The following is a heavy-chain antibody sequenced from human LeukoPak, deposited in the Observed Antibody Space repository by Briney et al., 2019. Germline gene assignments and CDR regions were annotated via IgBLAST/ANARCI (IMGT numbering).Heavy chain of an antibody. V-gene: IGHV1-69*01. Sequence: ASVKVSCKASGGTFSSYAISWVRQAPGQGLEWMGGIIPIFGTANYAQKFQGRVTITADESTSTAYMELSSLRSEDTAVYHCARAPRNSSTMLDFWGQGTLVTISS. J-gene: IGHJ4*02. CDR2: IIPIFGTA. CDR3: ARAPRNSSTMLDF. D-gene: IGHD6-13*01. CDR1: GGTFSSYA.